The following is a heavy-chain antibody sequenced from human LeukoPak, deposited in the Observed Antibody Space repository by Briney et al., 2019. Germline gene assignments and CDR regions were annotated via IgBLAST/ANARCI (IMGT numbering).Heavy chain of an antibody. V-gene: IGHV3-30*04. CDR3: ARDGSGYLFDY. J-gene: IGHJ4*02. CDR1: RLTFNSNA. CDR2: ISYDGSNK. D-gene: IGHD3-22*01. Sequence: QPGGSLRLSCVVSRLTFNSNAMYWARQAPGKGLEWVAVISYDGSNKYYADSVKGRFTISRDNSKNTLYLQMNSLRAEDTAVYYCARDGSGYLFDYWGQGTLVTVSS.